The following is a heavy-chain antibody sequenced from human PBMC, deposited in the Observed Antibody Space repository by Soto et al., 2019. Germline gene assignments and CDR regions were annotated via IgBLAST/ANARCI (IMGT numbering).Heavy chain of an antibody. Sequence: EVQLLESGGGLVQPGGSLRLSCAASGFTFSSYAMRWVRQAPVKGLEWVSAISGSGGSTYYADSVKDRFTISRDNSKNTRYLQMNSLRAEDTAVYYCARGGSGSYYDYWGQGTLVTVSS. CDR2: ISGSGGST. D-gene: IGHD1-26*01. CDR3: ARGGSGSYYDY. CDR1: GFTFSSYA. J-gene: IGHJ4*02. V-gene: IGHV3-23*01.